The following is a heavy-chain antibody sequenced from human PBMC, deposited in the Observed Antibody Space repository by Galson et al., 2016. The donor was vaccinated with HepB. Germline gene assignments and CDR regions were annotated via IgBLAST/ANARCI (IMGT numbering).Heavy chain of an antibody. J-gene: IGHJ5*01. CDR2: IFYSGTT. D-gene: IGHD2-21*02. CDR1: GGSISSVNYY. CDR3: ARTTGDCGGGCSWFDP. V-gene: IGHV4-31*03. Sequence: TLSLTCTVSGGSISSVNYYWSWIRQHPGKGLERIGYIFYSGTTHYNTSLKSRVTISMDTSKNHFSLKLTSMTAADPAVYYCARTTGDCGGGCSWFDPWGQGTLVTVSS.